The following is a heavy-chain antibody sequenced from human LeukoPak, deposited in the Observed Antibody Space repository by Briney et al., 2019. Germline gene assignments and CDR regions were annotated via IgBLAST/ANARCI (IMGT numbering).Heavy chain of an antibody. Sequence: SETLSLTCTASGGSISRYYWSWIRQPPGKGLEWIGYIYYSGSTNYNPSLKSRVTISVDTSKNQFSLNLSSVTAADTAVYYCARHYTTWYYLGYWGQGTLVTVSS. D-gene: IGHD1-1*01. V-gene: IGHV4-59*08. CDR1: GGSISRYY. J-gene: IGHJ4*02. CDR2: IYYSGST. CDR3: ARHYTTWYYLGY.